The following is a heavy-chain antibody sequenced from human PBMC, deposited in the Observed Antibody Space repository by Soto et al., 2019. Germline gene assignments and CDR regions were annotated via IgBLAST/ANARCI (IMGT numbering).Heavy chain of an antibody. D-gene: IGHD4-17*01. CDR1: GGSFSGYY. V-gene: IGHV4-34*01. CDR3: ARDIRTTVTTGDAFDI. CDR2: INHSGST. Sequence: QVQLQQWGAGLLKPSETLSLTCAAYGGSFSGYYWSWIRQPPGKGLEWIGEINHSGSTNYNPSLKSRVTISVDTSKNQFSLKLSSVTAADTAVYYCARDIRTTVTTGDAFDIWGQGTMVTVSS. J-gene: IGHJ3*02.